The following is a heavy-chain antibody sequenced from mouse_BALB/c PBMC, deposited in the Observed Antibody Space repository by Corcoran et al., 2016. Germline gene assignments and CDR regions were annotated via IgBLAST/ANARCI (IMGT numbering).Heavy chain of an antibody. D-gene: IGHD2-1*01. V-gene: IGHV14-1*02. J-gene: IGHJ2*01. CDR2: IDPENGNT. Sequence: ENQLQQSGAELVRPGALVKLSCQASGLNIRDYYMHWGKQRPEQGLEWIGWIDPENGNTIYDPKFQGKASITADTSSNTAYLQLSSLTSEDTAVYYCARNGNFDYWGQGTTLTVSS. CDR1: GLNIRDYY. CDR3: ARNGNFDY.